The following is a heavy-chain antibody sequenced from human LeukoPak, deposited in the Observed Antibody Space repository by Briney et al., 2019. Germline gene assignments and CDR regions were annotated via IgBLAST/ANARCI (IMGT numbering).Heavy chain of an antibody. CDR1: GFTFSSYW. CDR3: VKDSPPRYSGSPPAY. CDR2: INKDGGEK. Sequence: GGSLRLSCAASGFTFSSYWMSWVRQAPGKGLEWVANINKDGGEKYYVDSVKGRFTISKDNAKNSLYLQMNSLRADDTAVYYCVKDSPPRYSGSPPAYWGQGTLVTVSS. V-gene: IGHV3-7*03. J-gene: IGHJ4*02. D-gene: IGHD1-26*01.